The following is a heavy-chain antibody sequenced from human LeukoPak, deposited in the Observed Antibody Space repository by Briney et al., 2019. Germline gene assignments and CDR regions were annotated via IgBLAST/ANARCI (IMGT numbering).Heavy chain of an antibody. CDR3: ARLSDPHSDYDILTGYSHFDY. D-gene: IGHD3-9*01. CDR2: IHPGDSDT. CDR1: GYSFTSYW. Sequence: GESLKISCKGSGYSFTSYWIGWVRQMPGKGLEWMGIIHPGDSDTRYSPSFQGQVTISADKSISTAYLQWSSLKASDTAMYYCARLSDPHSDYDILTGYSHFDYWGQGTLVTVSS. V-gene: IGHV5-51*01. J-gene: IGHJ4*02.